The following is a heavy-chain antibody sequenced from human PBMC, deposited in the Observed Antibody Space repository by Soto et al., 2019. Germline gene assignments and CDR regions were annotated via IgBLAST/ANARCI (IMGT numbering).Heavy chain of an antibody. CDR3: ARGPDGRFDP. CDR1: GGSFSGYY. V-gene: IGHV4-34*01. Sequence: PSETLSLTCGVYGGSFSGYYWTWFRQPPGKGLEWIGEINRSGNTKYNPSLQSRVTMSVDTSKNQLSLNLHSVTAADTGVYYCARGPDGRFDPWGQGTLVTVSS. CDR2: INRSGNT. J-gene: IGHJ5*02.